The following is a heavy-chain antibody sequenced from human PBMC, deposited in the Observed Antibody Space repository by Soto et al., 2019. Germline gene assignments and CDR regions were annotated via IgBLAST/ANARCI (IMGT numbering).Heavy chain of an antibody. J-gene: IGHJ4*02. CDR3: ARHSLWFGELFPFDY. Sequence: SETLSLTCTVSGGSISSYYWSWIRQPPGKGLEWIGYIYYSGSTNYNPSLKSRVTISVDTSKNHFSLKLSSVTAADTAVYYCARHSLWFGELFPFDYWGQGTLVTVSS. D-gene: IGHD3-10*01. V-gene: IGHV4-59*08. CDR2: IYYSGST. CDR1: GGSISSYY.